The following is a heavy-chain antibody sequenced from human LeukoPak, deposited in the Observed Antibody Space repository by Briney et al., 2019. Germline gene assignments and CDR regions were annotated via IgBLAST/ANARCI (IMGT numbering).Heavy chain of an antibody. CDR1: GGSISSSSYY. J-gene: IGHJ6*03. CDR2: IYYSGST. V-gene: IGHV4-39*07. CDR3: VRYVGGYYYMDV. D-gene: IGHD1-26*01. Sequence: SETLSLTCTVSGGSISSSSYYWGWIRQPPGKGLEWIGSIYYSGSTYYNPSLKSRVTISVDTSKNQFSLKLSSVTAADTAVYYCVRYVGGYYYMDVWGKGTTVTVSS.